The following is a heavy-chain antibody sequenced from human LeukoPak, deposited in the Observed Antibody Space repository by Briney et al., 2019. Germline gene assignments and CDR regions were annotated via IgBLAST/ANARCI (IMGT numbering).Heavy chain of an antibody. CDR3: ARHNRMGAAATLGVFDS. Sequence: SETLSLTCTVSGDSISSGNYYWGWIRQPPGKRLEWIGSLHYAGTTYYDPSLRSRVSLSVDTSKNQFSLKLSSVTAADTAVYYCARHNRMGAAATLGVFDSWGQGTLVTVSS. V-gene: IGHV4-39*01. CDR1: GDSISSGNYY. D-gene: IGHD6-13*01. CDR2: LHYAGTT. J-gene: IGHJ4*02.